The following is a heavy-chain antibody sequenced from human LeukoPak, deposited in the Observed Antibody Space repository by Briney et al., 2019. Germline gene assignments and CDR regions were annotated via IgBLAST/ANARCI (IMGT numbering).Heavy chain of an antibody. Sequence: GASVKVSCKASGGTFSSYAISWVRQAPGQGLEWMGRIIPILGTANYAQKFQGRVTITTDESTSTAYMELSSLRSEDTAVYYCARGADGYKYDPWGQGTLVTVSS. D-gene: IGHD5-24*01. J-gene: IGHJ5*02. CDR2: IIPILGTA. CDR3: ARGADGYKYDP. V-gene: IGHV1-69*11. CDR1: GGTFSSYA.